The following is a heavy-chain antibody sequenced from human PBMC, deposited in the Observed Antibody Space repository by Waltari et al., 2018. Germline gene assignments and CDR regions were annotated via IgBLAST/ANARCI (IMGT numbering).Heavy chain of an antibody. CDR2: MHPRGST. J-gene: IGHJ4*02. CDR1: GASFSNYY. CDR3: ARGLDQYKVGSL. Sequence: QVQLQQWGAGLLKPSETLSLTCAFDGASFSNYYWSWSRQAPGKGLEWIGEMHPRGSTSYNPSLERRVTISGETSKNQFSLTLSSVTAADTAVYYCARGLDQYKVGSLWGQGTLVTVSS. V-gene: IGHV4-34*01. D-gene: IGHD1-1*01.